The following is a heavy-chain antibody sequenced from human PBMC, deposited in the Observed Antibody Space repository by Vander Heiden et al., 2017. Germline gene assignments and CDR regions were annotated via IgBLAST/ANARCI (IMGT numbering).Heavy chain of an antibody. CDR3: ARGNYGMDV. V-gene: IGHV3-74*01. CDR1: GFTFSHYF. CDR2: INGDGSTT. J-gene: IGHJ6*02. Sequence: VQLVESGGGFAQPGGSRRLSCAASGFTFSHYFIHWVRQAPGKGLVWVSNINGDGSTTNYADSVKGRFTISRDNAKNTLYLQMNNLRAEDTAVYYCARGNYGMDVWGQGTTVTVS.